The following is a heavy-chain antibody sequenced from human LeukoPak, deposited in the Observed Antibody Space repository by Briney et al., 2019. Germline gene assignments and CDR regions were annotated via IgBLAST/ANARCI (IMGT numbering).Heavy chain of an antibody. D-gene: IGHD5-24*01. Sequence: SETLSLTCAVHGGSFSGFYWTWMRRPPGKGPEWIGEVNHSRGTNYNPSLKSRVTISEDTSENQFSLNLTSVTAADTAVYYCARGLGEGYPDSWGQGTLVTVSS. CDR2: VNHSRGT. J-gene: IGHJ4*02. CDR3: ARGLGEGYPDS. CDR1: GGSFSGFY. V-gene: IGHV4-34*01.